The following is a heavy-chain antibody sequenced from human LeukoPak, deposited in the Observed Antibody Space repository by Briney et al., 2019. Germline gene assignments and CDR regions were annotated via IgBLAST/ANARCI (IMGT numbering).Heavy chain of an antibody. CDR1: GYTLTSYG. CDR2: ISPYNGNT. J-gene: IGHJ5*02. D-gene: IGHD6-6*01. Sequence: ASVKVSCKASGYTLTSYGISWVRQAPGHGLEWMGWISPYNGNTKYAQNLQGRVTMTTDTSTTTAYMELRSLRSDDTAIYYCARGDSSSSWFDPWGQGTLVTVSS. CDR3: ARGDSSSSWFDP. V-gene: IGHV1-18*01.